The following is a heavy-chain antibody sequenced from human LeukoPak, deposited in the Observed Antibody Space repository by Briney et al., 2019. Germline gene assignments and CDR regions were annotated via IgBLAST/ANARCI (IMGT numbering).Heavy chain of an antibody. CDR3: ARGRGYARRVAFDI. CDR1: GFTFSSYS. CDR2: ISSSSSYI. V-gene: IGHV3-21*01. Sequence: GGSLRLSCAASGFTFSSYSMNWVRQAPGKGLEWVSSISSSSSYIYYADSVKGRFTISRDNAKNSLYLQMNSLRAEDTAVYYCARGRGYARRVAFDIWGQGTMVTVSS. D-gene: IGHD2-2*01. J-gene: IGHJ3*02.